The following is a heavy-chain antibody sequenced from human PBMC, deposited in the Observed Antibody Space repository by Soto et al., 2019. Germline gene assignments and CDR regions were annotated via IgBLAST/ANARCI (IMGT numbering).Heavy chain of an antibody. CDR3: ARDRPPDY. Sequence: XSVKVSCKASGYSLIKYYIHWVRQAPGQGLEWVGTLNPSSGATSYAQNFQGRVTLTGDTSASTVFMELSSLRSEDTALYYCARDRPPDYWGQGTLVTVSS. J-gene: IGHJ4*02. CDR2: LNPSSGAT. CDR1: GYSLIKYY. V-gene: IGHV1-46*01.